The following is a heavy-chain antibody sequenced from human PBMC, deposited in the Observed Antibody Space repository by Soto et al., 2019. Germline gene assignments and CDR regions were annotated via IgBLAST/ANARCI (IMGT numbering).Heavy chain of an antibody. D-gene: IGHD1-26*01. CDR1: GGTFSSYT. Sequence: QVQLVQSGAEVKKPGSSVKVSCKASGGTFSSYTISWVRQAPGQGLEWMGRIIPILGIANYAQKFQGRGTITADKSTSTAYMELSSLRSEDTAVYYCARVGGSSQWDAFDIWGQGTMVTDSS. J-gene: IGHJ3*02. CDR3: ARVGGSSQWDAFDI. CDR2: IIPILGIA. V-gene: IGHV1-69*02.